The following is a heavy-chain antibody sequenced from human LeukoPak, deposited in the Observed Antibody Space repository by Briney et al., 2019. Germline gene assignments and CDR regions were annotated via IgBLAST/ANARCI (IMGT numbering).Heavy chain of an antibody. Sequence: SVKVSCKASGYTFTGCYMHWVRQAPGQGLEWMGGIIPIFGTANYAQKFQGRVTITADKSTSTAYMELSSLRSEDTAVYYCASPSSTSFDYWGQGTLVTVSS. D-gene: IGHD2-2*01. V-gene: IGHV1-69*06. CDR2: IIPIFGTA. J-gene: IGHJ4*02. CDR1: GYTFTGCY. CDR3: ASPSSTSFDY.